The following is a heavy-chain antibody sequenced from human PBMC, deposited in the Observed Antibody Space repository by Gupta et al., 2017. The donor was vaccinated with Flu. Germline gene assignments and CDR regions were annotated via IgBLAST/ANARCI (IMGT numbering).Heavy chain of an antibody. D-gene: IGHD3-10*01. CDR1: GFTLRSYW. V-gene: IGHV3-74*01. J-gene: IGHJ4*02. CDR2: IDPEGSTT. Sequence: EEQLVESGGGLVQPGGSLRLSCAASGFTLRSYWMPWVRQVPGKGLVWVSRIDPEGSTTTYADSVKGRFTISRDNGKNMLYLQMNSLRAEDTAVYYCARVPYGSGSYLLDYWGQGTLVTVSS. CDR3: ARVPYGSGSYLLDY.